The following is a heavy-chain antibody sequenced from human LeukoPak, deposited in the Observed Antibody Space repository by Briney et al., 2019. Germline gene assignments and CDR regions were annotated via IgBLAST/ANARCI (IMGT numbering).Heavy chain of an antibody. CDR1: GYTFTGYY. CDR3: ARIQYQLLLAMDY. D-gene: IGHD2-2*01. V-gene: IGHV1-2*02. J-gene: IGHJ4*02. Sequence: ASVKVSCKISGYTFTGYYMHWVRQAPGQGLEWMGWINPNSGGTNYAQKFQGRVTMTRDTSISTAYMELSRLRSDDTAVYYCARIQYQLLLAMDYWGQGTLVTVSS. CDR2: INPNSGGT.